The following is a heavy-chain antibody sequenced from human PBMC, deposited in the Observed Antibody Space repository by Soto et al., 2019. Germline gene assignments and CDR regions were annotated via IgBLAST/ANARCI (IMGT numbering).Heavy chain of an antibody. D-gene: IGHD1-26*01. Sequence: QVQLVQSGAEVKKPGASVKVSCKASGYTFTKFGISWVRQAPGQGLEWLGWLSTCREDRNYAQRVQDRVSMTTDTSTSTAYMELRTLISDDTAVYYCARISLGPAPTDAFDIWGQGTMVTVSS. V-gene: IGHV1-18*01. CDR3: ARISLGPAPTDAFDI. CDR1: GYTFTKFG. CDR2: LSTCREDR. J-gene: IGHJ3*02.